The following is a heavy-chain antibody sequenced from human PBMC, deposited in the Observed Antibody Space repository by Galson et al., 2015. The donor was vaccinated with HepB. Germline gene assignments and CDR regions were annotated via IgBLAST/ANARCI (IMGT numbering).Heavy chain of an antibody. CDR3: ARDSITMVRGVIKGYFDY. D-gene: IGHD3-10*01. CDR1: GYTFTSYG. J-gene: IGHJ4*02. Sequence: SVKVSCKASGYTFTSYGISWVRQAPGQGLEWMGWISAYNGNTNYAQKLQGRVTMTTDTSTSTAYMELSSLRSEDTAVYYCARDSITMVRGVIKGYFDYWGQGTLVTVSS. CDR2: ISAYNGNT. V-gene: IGHV1-18*01.